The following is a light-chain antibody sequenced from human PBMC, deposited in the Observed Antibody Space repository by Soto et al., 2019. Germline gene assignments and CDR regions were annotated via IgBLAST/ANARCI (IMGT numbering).Light chain of an antibody. V-gene: IGKV1D-8*01. CDR1: QGISNY. CDR3: QQYYSFPRT. J-gene: IGKJ1*01. CDR2: AAS. Sequence: VIWMTQSPSLLSASPGDRVTISCRMSQGISNYLAWYQQKPGKAPELLSYAASTLQSGVPSRFSGSGSGTDFTLTISLLQSEDFASYYCQQYYSFPRTFGQGTKVEIK.